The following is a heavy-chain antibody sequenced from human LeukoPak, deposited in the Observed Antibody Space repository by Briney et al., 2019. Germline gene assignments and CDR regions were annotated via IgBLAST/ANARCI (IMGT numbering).Heavy chain of an antibody. CDR2: ISDNSRYI. CDR1: GFTFSTYN. Sequence: GGSLRLSCAASGFTFSTYNMNWVRQAPGKGLEWVSSISDNSRYIYYADSVKGRFTISRDNSKNTLYLQMNSLRAEDTAVYNCAKGDFYGSGRDYYYYMDVWGKGTTVTISS. D-gene: IGHD3-10*01. J-gene: IGHJ6*03. CDR3: AKGDFYGSGRDYYYYMDV. V-gene: IGHV3-21*04.